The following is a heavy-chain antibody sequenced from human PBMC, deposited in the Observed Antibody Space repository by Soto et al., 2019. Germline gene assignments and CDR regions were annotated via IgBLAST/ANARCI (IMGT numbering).Heavy chain of an antibody. D-gene: IGHD6-13*01. CDR3: ARGWQQLGSFGLGIDYFDY. Sequence: ASVKVSCKASGYTFTSYDINWVRQATGQGLEWMGWMNPNRGNTGYAQKFQGRVTMTRNTSISTAYMELSSLRSEDTAVYYCARGWQQLGSFGLGIDYFDYWGQGTLVTVSS. V-gene: IGHV1-8*01. CDR1: GYTFTSYD. J-gene: IGHJ4*02. CDR2: MNPNRGNT.